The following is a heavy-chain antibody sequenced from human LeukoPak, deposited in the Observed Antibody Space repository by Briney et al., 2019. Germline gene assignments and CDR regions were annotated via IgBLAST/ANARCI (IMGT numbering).Heavy chain of an antibody. CDR2: INTNTGNP. CDR1: GYTFTNNA. Sequence: GASVKVSCKASGYTFTNNAMNRVRQAPGQGLELMGWINTNTGNPTYAQGFTGRFVFSLDTSVSTAYLQISSLKAEDTAVYYCARDNAGNIDYWGQGTLVTVSS. V-gene: IGHV7-4-1*02. D-gene: IGHD2/OR15-2a*01. J-gene: IGHJ4*02. CDR3: ARDNAGNIDY.